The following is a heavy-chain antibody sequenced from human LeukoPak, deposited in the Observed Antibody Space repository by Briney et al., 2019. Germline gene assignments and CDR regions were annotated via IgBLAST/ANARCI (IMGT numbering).Heavy chain of an antibody. D-gene: IGHD6-13*01. CDR3: ARAAADPYYYYYYMDV. V-gene: IGHV4-59*11. CDR1: GGSISSHY. Sequence: SETLSLTCTVSGGSISSHYWSWIRQPPGKGLEWIGYIYYSGSTNYNPSLKSRVTISVDTSKNQFSLKLSSVTAADTAVYYCARAAADPYYYYYYMDVWGNGTTVTVSS. J-gene: IGHJ6*03. CDR2: IYYSGST.